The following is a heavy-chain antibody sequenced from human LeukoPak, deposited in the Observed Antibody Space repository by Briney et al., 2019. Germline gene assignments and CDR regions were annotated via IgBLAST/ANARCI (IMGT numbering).Heavy chain of an antibody. D-gene: IGHD1-26*01. CDR2: ISGSGGST. CDR1: GFTFSNYA. V-gene: IGHV3-23*01. CDR3: AKAGGGSYYVFDS. Sequence: GGSLRLSCAASGFTFSNYAMGWARQAPGKGLEWVSVISGSGGSTYYADSVRGRFTISRDSSKNTLYLQMHSLRAEDTAIYYCAKAGGGSYYVFDSWGQGTLVTVSS. J-gene: IGHJ4*02.